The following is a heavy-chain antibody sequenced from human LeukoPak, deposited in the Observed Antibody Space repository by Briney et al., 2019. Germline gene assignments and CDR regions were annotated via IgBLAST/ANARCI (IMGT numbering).Heavy chain of an antibody. V-gene: IGHV4-39*07. D-gene: IGHD3-22*01. CDR1: GGSISSGGYY. Sequence: PSETLSLTCTVSGGSISSGGYYWSWIRQHPGKGLEWIGSIYHSGSTYYNPSLKSRVTISVDTSKNQFSLKLSSVTAADTAVYYCARDGRSDYYYDSSGNFDYWGQGTLVTVSS. CDR2: IYHSGST. J-gene: IGHJ4*02. CDR3: ARDGRSDYYYDSSGNFDY.